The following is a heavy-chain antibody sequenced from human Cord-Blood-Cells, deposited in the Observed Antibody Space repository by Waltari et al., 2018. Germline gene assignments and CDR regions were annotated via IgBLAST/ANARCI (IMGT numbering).Heavy chain of an antibody. CDR3: ARTPRSGSYYYFDY. Sequence: QVQLQESGPGLVKPSETLSLTCTVSGGSISSYYWSWIRQPAGKGLEWIGRIYTSGSTNDNPSLMSRVTRSVDTSKNQFSLKLSSVTAADTAVYYCARTPRSGSYYYFDYWGQGTLVTVSS. CDR2: IYTSGST. J-gene: IGHJ4*02. D-gene: IGHD1-26*01. CDR1: GGSISSYY. V-gene: IGHV4-4*07.